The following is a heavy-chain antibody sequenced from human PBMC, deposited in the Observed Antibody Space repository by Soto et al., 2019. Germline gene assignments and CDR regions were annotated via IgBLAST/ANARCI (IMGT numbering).Heavy chain of an antibody. Sequence: GGSLRLWSGASRFTCSSYGRHGVRQAPGKRLESVAVIWCFXNNKYYSDSVKGRFTISRDNSKNTVYLKMYSLRAEDTAVYYCARDSKSWNFDDWGQGTLVTVS. CDR3: ARDSKSWNFDD. V-gene: IGHV3-33*08. CDR2: IWCFXNNK. D-gene: IGHD1-1*01. CDR1: RFTCSSYG. J-gene: IGHJ4*02.